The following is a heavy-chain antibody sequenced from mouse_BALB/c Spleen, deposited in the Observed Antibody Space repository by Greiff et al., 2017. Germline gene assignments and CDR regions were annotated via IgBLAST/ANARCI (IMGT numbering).Heavy chain of an antibody. J-gene: IGHJ3*01. CDR1: GYSITSDYA. CDR3: ARSPRTEGFAY. V-gene: IGHV3-2*02. CDR2: ISYSGST. D-gene: IGHD3-1*01. Sequence: EVQLQQSGPGLVKPSQSLSLTCTVTGYSITSDYAWNWIRQFPGNTLEWMGYISYSGSTSYNPSLKSRISITRDTSKNQFFLQLNSVTTEDTATYYCARSPRTEGFAYWGQGTLVTVSA.